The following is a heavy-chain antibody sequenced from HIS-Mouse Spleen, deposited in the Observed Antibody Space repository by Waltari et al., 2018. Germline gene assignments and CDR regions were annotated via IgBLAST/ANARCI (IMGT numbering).Heavy chain of an antibody. D-gene: IGHD1-1*01. CDR1: GGTFSSYA. CDR3: ATLPTETGNDAFDI. J-gene: IGHJ3*02. CDR2: SIPILCTA. V-gene: IGHV1-69*01. Sequence: QVQLVQSGAEVKKPGSSVKVSCKASGGTFSSYAISWVRQAPGQGLEWMGGSIPILCTANYAQKFQGRVTITADESTSTADMELSSLRSEDTAVYYCATLPTETGNDAFDIWGQGTMVTVSS.